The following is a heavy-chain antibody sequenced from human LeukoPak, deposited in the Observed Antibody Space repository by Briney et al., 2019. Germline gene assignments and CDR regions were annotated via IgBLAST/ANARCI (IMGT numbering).Heavy chain of an antibody. CDR1: GFTVSSNY. CDR3: AMTAVAGTGDY. D-gene: IGHD6-19*01. Sequence: GGSLRLSCAASGFTVSSNYMSWVRQAPGKGLEWVSVIYSGGSTYYADSVKGRFTISTDNSKNALYLQMNSLRAEDTAVYYCAMTAVAGTGDYWGQGTLVTVSS. CDR2: IYSGGST. J-gene: IGHJ4*02. V-gene: IGHV3-66*01.